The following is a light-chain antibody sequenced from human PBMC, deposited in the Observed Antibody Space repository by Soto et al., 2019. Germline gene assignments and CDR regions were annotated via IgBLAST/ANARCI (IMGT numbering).Light chain of an antibody. Sequence: EIVMTQSPATLSVSPGERATLSCRASQSVSSNLAWYQQKPGQAPRLLIYGASTRATGIPARFSGSGSGTECTLTISSLQSEDFAGYYCQQYNNWLIFTFGPGTQVDIK. CDR2: GAS. J-gene: IGKJ3*01. CDR1: QSVSSN. CDR3: QQYNNWLIFT. V-gene: IGKV3-15*01.